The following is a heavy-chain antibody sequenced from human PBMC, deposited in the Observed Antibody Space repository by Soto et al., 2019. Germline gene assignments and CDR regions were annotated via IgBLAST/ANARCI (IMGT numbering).Heavy chain of an antibody. CDR2: ISASGGVT. D-gene: IGHD2-21*02. V-gene: IGHV3-23*01. CDR3: AKAPRQEVVTYYYYMEV. CDR1: GFTFSSYA. J-gene: IGHJ6*03. Sequence: GGSLRLSCAASGFTFSSYAMSWVRQAPGKGLEWVSAISASGGVTYYADSVKGRFTISRDNSKNTLYLQMNSLRAEDTAVFYCAKAPRQEVVTYYYYMEVWGKGTTVTVSS.